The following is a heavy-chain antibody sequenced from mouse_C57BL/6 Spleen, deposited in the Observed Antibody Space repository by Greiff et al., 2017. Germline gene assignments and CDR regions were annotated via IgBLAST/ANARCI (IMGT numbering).Heavy chain of an antibody. D-gene: IGHD2-2*01. V-gene: IGHV1-82*01. CDR1: GYAFSSSW. J-gene: IGHJ4*01. Sequence: VEPGASVKISCKASGYAFSSSWMNWVKQRPGKGLEWIGRIYPGDGDTNYNGKFKGKATLTADKSSSTAYMQLSSLTSEDSAVYFCAGSTMVTTRGAMDYWGQGTSVTVSS. CDR3: AGSTMVTTRGAMDY. CDR2: IYPGDGDT.